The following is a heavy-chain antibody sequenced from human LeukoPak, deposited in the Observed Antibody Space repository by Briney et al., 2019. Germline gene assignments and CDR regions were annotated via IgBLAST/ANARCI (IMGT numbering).Heavy chain of an antibody. V-gene: IGHV3-30*18. J-gene: IGHJ6*02. CDR1: GFTFSSYG. D-gene: IGHD1-26*01. Sequence: GGSLRLSCAASGFTFSSYGMHWVRQAPGKGLEWVAVISYDGSNKYYADSVKGRFTISRDNSKNTLYLQMNSLRAEDTAVYYCAKGFNRWWWELLPYYGIDVWGQGTTVTVSS. CDR3: AKGFNRWWWELLPYYGIDV. CDR2: ISYDGSNK.